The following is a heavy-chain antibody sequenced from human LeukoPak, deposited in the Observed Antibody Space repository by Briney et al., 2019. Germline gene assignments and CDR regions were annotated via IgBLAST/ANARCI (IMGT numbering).Heavy chain of an antibody. Sequence: GESLKISCKGSGYSFTSYWIGWVRQMPGKGLEWMGIIYPGDSDTRYSPSFQGQVTISADKSISTAYLQWSSLKASDTAMYYCARGASGSYAPRESAFDIWGQGTMVTVSS. CDR2: IYPGDSDT. V-gene: IGHV5-51*01. J-gene: IGHJ3*02. CDR3: ARGASGSYAPRESAFDI. D-gene: IGHD1-26*01. CDR1: GYSFTSYW.